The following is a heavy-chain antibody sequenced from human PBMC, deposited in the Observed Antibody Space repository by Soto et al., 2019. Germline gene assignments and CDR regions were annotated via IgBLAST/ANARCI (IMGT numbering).Heavy chain of an antibody. Sequence: ASVKVSCKASGYTFTSYGISWVRQAPGQGLEWMGWISAYNGNTNYAQKLQGRVTMTTDTSTSTAYMELRSLRSDDTAVYYCARDLVVVTAHSVYYYYGMDVWGQGTTVTVSS. CDR3: ARDLVVVTAHSVYYYYGMDV. J-gene: IGHJ6*02. D-gene: IGHD2-21*02. CDR1: GYTFTSYG. CDR2: ISAYNGNT. V-gene: IGHV1-18*04.